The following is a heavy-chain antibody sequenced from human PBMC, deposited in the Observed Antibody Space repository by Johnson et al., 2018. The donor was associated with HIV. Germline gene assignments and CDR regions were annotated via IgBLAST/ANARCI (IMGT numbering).Heavy chain of an antibody. V-gene: IGHV3-30*02. CDR2: IQYDGKNK. J-gene: IGHJ3*02. D-gene: IGHD3-10*01. Sequence: QVQLVESGGGAVQPGGSLRISCTASGLTFSNYDMHWVRQSPGRWLEEVAFIQYDGKNKYYADSVKGRFTISRDDSESTLYVQMNSLKTEDTAVYYCTTDSPSYYGYAFDIWGQGTMVTVSS. CDR1: GLTFSNYD. CDR3: TTDSPSYYGYAFDI.